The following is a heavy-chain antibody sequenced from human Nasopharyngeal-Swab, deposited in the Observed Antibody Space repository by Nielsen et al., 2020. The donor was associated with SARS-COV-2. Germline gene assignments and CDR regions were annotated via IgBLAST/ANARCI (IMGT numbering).Heavy chain of an antibody. V-gene: IGHV1-69*05. D-gene: IGHD4-23*01. CDR2: IIPIFGTA. CDR1: GGTFSSYA. J-gene: IGHJ4*02. Sequence: SVKASCKASGGTFSSYAISWVRQAPGQGLEWMGGIIPIFGTANYAQKFQERVTITRDMSTSTAYMELSSLRSEDTAVYYCAADSTRDDYGGNGVDYFDYWGQGTLVTSPQ. CDR3: AADSTRDDYGGNGVDYFDY.